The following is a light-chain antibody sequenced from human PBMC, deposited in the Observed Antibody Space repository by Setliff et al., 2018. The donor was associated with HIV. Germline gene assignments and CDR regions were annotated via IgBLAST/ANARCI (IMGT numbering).Light chain of an antibody. Sequence: DIVMTQSPDSLAVSLGERATINCKSSQSVLSSSNNRNYLAWYQQKPGQPPKLLIYWASTRESGVPDRFSGSGSGTDFSLSISSLQAEDVAVYYCHQYFSTLWTFGQGTKVEIK. CDR1: QSVLSSSNNRNY. CDR3: HQYFSTLWT. CDR2: WAS. J-gene: IGKJ1*01. V-gene: IGKV4-1*01.